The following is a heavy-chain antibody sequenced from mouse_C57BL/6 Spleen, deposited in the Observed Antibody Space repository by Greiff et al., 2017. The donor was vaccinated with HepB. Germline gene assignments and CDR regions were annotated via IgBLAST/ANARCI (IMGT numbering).Heavy chain of an antibody. CDR1: GFTFSSYA. J-gene: IGHJ3*01. Sequence: EVKLEESGEGLVKPGGSLKLSCAASGFTFSSYAMSWVRQTPEKRLEWVAYISSGGDYIYYADNVKGRFTISIDNARNTLYLQMSSLKSEDTAMYYCTRVGYSNSGFAYWGQVTLVTVSA. V-gene: IGHV5-9-1*02. D-gene: IGHD2-5*01. CDR2: ISSGGDYI. CDR3: TRVGYSNSGFAY.